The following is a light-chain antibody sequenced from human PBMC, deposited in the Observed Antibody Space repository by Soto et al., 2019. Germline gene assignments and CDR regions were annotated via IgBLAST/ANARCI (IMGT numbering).Light chain of an antibody. Sequence: EIVLTQSPGTLSLSSGERATLSCRASQSVSSSFLAWYQQKPGQAPRLLIYGASSRATGIPDRFSGSGSGTDFTLAISRLEPEDFAVYYCQQYDRSPWTFGQGTKLEIK. CDR2: GAS. CDR3: QQYDRSPWT. J-gene: IGKJ1*01. V-gene: IGKV3-20*01. CDR1: QSVSSSF.